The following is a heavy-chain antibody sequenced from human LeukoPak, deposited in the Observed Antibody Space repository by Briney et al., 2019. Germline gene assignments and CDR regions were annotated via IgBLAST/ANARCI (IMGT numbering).Heavy chain of an antibody. J-gene: IGHJ3*02. V-gene: IGHV3-23*01. CDR2: INDSGGST. CDR1: GFIFSSYG. Sequence: GGSLRLSCAASGFIFSSYGMGWVRQAPGKGLEWVSVINDSGGSTYYADSVKGRFTISRDNAKNTLFLQMNSLRAEDTAVYYYARDLVAAVVVITTGDAFDIWGQGTMVTVSS. CDR3: ARDLVAAVVVITTGDAFDI. D-gene: IGHD3-22*01.